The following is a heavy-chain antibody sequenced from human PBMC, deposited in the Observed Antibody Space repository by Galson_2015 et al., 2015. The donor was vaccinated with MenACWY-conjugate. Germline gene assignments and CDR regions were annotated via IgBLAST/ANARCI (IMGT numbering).Heavy chain of an antibody. CDR2: VYYSGST. CDR1: GGSISSYY. CDR3: ARSSNWHGGRYFGS. D-gene: IGHD6-13*01. V-gene: IGHV4-59*01. J-gene: IGHJ4*02. Sequence: SETLSLTCTVSGGSISSYYWSWIRQPPGKGLEWIGYVYYSGSTNYNPSLKSRVTISVDTPKNQFSLKMTSVTAADTAVYHCARSSNWHGGRYFGSWGQGTLVTVSS.